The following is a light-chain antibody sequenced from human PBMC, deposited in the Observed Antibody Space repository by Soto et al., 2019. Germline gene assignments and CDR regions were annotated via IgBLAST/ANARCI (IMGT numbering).Light chain of an antibody. CDR3: LQNHNYPRT. V-gene: IGKV1-6*01. J-gene: IGKJ1*01. Sequence: AIQMTQSPSSLSASVGDRVTITCRASQDISDDVGWYQQTPGKAPKLLISGASRLQSGVPSRFSGSGSCAAFTLTITSLRPEDSATYYCLQNHNYPRTFGQGTKVEI. CDR1: QDISDD. CDR2: GAS.